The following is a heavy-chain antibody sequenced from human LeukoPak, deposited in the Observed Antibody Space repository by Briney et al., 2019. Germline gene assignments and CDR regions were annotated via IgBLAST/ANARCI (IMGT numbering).Heavy chain of an antibody. CDR3: ARVSGSSRFDY. Sequence: PSETLSLTCTVSGGSISSGDYYWSWIRQPPGTGLEWIGYIYYSGSTYYNPSLKSRVTISVDTSKNQFSLKLSSVTAADTAVYYCARVSGSSRFDYWGQGTLVTVSS. D-gene: IGHD6-6*01. V-gene: IGHV4-30-4*08. J-gene: IGHJ4*02. CDR1: GGSISSGDYY. CDR2: IYYSGST.